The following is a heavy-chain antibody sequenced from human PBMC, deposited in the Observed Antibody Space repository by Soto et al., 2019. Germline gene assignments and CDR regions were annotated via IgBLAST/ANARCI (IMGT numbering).Heavy chain of an antibody. CDR3: ARSEEDSVYSYYGLDV. V-gene: IGHV6-1*01. D-gene: IGHD2-15*01. CDR2: TSYRSRWYS. J-gene: IGHJ6*02. CDR1: GDGVSSSCVP. Sequence: QVNLQQSGPGLLKPSQTLSPTCFIAGDGVSSSCVPWHWVRRPPSRGLDGLGRTSYRSRWYSAFAVSVSGRIGINADTPKNQVSLQLNSVTPEDTAVYFCARSEEDSVYSYYGLDVWGQGTTVTVSS.